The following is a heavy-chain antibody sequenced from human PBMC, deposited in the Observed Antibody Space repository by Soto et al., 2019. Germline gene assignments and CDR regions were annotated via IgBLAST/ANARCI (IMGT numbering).Heavy chain of an antibody. CDR2: IDPSDSYT. CDR1: GYSFTSYW. J-gene: IGHJ6*02. V-gene: IGHV5-10-1*01. Sequence: PGESLKISCKGSGYSFTSYWISWVRQMPGKGLEWMGRIDPSDSYTNYSPSFQGHVTISADKSISTAYLQWSSLKASDTAMYYCARSDRWLVPGDYYYYGMDVWGQGTTVTVSS. CDR3: ARSDRWLVPGDYYYYGMDV. D-gene: IGHD6-19*01.